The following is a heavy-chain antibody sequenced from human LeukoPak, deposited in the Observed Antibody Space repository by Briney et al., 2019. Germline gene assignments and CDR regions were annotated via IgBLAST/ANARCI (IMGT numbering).Heavy chain of an antibody. CDR1: GFTFSSYS. Sequence: GGSLRLSCAASGFTFSSYSMNWVRQAPGKGLEWVAVISYDGSNKYYADSVKGRFTISRDNSKNTLYLQMNSLRAEDTAVYYCARDMGHIVVVTAPKGFDYWGQGTLVTVSS. CDR3: ARDMGHIVVVTAPKGFDY. D-gene: IGHD2-21*02. V-gene: IGHV3-30*03. CDR2: ISYDGSNK. J-gene: IGHJ4*02.